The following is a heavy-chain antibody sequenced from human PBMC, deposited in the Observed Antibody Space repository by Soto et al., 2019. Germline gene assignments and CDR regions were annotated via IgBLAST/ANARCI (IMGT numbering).Heavy chain of an antibody. V-gene: IGHV3-30-3*01. J-gene: IGHJ4*02. D-gene: IGHD3-22*01. CDR1: GFSFSISP. CDR3: AKDEYVTMIVVVMKYFDY. Sequence: GGSLRLSCAASGFSFSISPMHWVRQAPGKGPEWVALISYDGTNKFYADSVKGRFTISRDNSKSTLYLQMNSLRAEDTAVYYCAKDEYVTMIVVVMKYFDYWGQGNMVTVYS. CDR2: ISYDGTNK.